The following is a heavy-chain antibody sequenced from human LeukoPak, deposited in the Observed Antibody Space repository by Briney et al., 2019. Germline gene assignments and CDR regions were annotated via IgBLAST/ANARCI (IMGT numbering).Heavy chain of an antibody. Sequence: GGSPRLSCAASGFTFSSYAMSWVRQAPGKGLEWVSAISGSGGSTYYADSVKGLFTISRDNSKNTLYLEMNSLRGEDTAVYYCAESSVVTATSPPGYWGQGTLVTVSS. V-gene: IGHV3-23*01. J-gene: IGHJ4*02. D-gene: IGHD2-21*02. CDR3: AESSVVTATSPPGY. CDR1: GFTFSSYA. CDR2: ISGSGGST.